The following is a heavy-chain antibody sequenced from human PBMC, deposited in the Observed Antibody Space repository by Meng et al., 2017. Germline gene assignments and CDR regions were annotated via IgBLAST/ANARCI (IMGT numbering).Heavy chain of an antibody. CDR2: SIPILGIA. Sequence: LTNPCSSVMSAGKASLRPFRGYTITWVRRAPGQGLEWLGWSIPILGIATSAQQFPGRVTLTADKSTSTAYMELSSLRSEDTAVYYCARVAVAGHFDYWGQGTLVTVSS. CDR1: LRPFRGYT. V-gene: IGHV1-69*10. J-gene: IGHJ4*02. D-gene: IGHD6-19*01. CDR3: ARVAVAGHFDY.